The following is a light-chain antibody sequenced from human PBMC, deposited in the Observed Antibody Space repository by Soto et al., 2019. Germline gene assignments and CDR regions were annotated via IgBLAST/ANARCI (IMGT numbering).Light chain of an antibody. CDR1: QSVSSSY. CDR3: QQYGSSPSRT. V-gene: IGKV3-20*01. Sequence: EIQMTQSPATLSVSPGERATLSCRASQSVSSSYLAWYQQKPDQAPSLLNYGASSRAAGIPDRFSGSGSGTDFTLTISRLEPEDFAVYYCQQYGSSPSRTFGQGTKVDIK. J-gene: IGKJ1*01. CDR2: GAS.